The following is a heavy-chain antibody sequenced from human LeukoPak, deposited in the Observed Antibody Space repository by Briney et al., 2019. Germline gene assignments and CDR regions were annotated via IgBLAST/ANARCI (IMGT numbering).Heavy chain of an antibody. CDR1: GLTFSTYA. CDR2: ISFSGGNT. V-gene: IGHV3-23*01. J-gene: IGHJ4*02. D-gene: IGHD3-16*02. Sequence: GGSLRLSCVASGLTFSTYAMNWVRQAPGKGLEWVSVISFSGGNTNYADSVRGRFTMSRDNSKNTLYLQMNSLRAEDTAVYFCAKDAGLYVWGSYRYFDYWGQGTLVTVSS. CDR3: AKDAGLYVWGSYRYFDY.